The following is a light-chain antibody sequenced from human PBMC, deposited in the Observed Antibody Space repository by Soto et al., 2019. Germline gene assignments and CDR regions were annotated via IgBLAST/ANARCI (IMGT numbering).Light chain of an antibody. J-gene: IGLJ1*01. V-gene: IGLV2-11*01. CDR1: SSDVGGYNY. CDR2: DVS. CDR3: CSYAGSYTFVYV. Sequence: QSALTQPRSVSGSPGQSVTISCTGTSSDVGGYNYVSWYQQHPGKAPKLMIYDVSKRPSGVPDRFSGSKSGNTASLTISGLQAEDEADYYFCSYAGSYTFVYVFGTATKLTVL.